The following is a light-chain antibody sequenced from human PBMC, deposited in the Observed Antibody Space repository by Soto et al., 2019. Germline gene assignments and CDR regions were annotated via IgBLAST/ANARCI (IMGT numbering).Light chain of an antibody. CDR2: DAS. CDR1: QSVSSY. V-gene: IGKV3-11*01. Sequence: EIVLTQSPATLSLSPGERATLSCRSSQSVSSYLAWYPQQPGQAPRLRIYDASNSAPGIPARFSGSGSGTDLTLNIGSLETDYFAVYYCQRRSNWPTFGQGTRLESK. CDR3: QRRSNWPT. J-gene: IGKJ5*01.